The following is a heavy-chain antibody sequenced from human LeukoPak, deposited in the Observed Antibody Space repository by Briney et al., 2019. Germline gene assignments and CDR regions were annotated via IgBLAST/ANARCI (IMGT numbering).Heavy chain of an antibody. CDR2: INHSGST. CDR3: ARAGRFTVTRYAIDP. Sequence: SETLSLTCAVYGGSFSGYYWSWIRQPPGKGLEWIGEINHSGSTNYNPSLKSRVTISVDTSKNQFSLKLSSVTAADTAVYYCARAGRFTVTRYAIDPWGQGTLVTVSS. D-gene: IGHD4-17*01. CDR1: GGSFSGYY. J-gene: IGHJ5*02. V-gene: IGHV4-34*01.